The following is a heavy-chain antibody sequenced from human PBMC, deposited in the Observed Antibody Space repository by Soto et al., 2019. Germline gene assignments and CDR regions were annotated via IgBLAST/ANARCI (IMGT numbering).Heavy chain of an antibody. V-gene: IGHV4-31*03. CDR3: ARDADYGGSRGGMDV. Sequence: QVRLEESGPGLVKPSETLSLICSVSGGSVNNANYFWNWIRHHPENGTEWIGYIYYSGSTRYNPSFKTRATLSIDTSKNQFSLRLNSVTVADTAVYFCARDADYGGSRGGMDVWGRGTTVTVSS. CDR2: IYYSGST. J-gene: IGHJ6*02. D-gene: IGHD4-17*01. CDR1: GGSVNNANYF.